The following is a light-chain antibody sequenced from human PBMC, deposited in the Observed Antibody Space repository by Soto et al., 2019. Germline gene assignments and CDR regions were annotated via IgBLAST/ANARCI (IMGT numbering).Light chain of an antibody. CDR1: SSDVGGYNY. J-gene: IGLJ3*02. CDR3: SSYAGRNNLV. CDR2: EVT. V-gene: IGLV2-8*01. Sequence: QSALTQPPSASGSPGQSVTISCTGTSSDVGGYNYVSWYQQHPGKAPKLIIYEVTKWPSGVPDRFSGSKSGNTASLTVSGLQAEDEADYYCSSYAGRNNLVFGGGTKLTVL.